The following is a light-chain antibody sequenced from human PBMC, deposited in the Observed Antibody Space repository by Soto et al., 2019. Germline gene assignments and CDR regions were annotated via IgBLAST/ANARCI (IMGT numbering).Light chain of an antibody. V-gene: IGLV1-40*01. Sequence: QSVLTQPPSVSGAPGQRVTISCTESSSNIGAGYDVHWYQQLPGTAPKLLIYGNSNRPSGVPDRFSGSKSGTSASLAITGLQAEDEADYYCQSYDGSLRGWVFGGGTKLTVL. CDR3: QSYDGSLRGWV. J-gene: IGLJ3*02. CDR2: GNS. CDR1: SSNIGAGYD.